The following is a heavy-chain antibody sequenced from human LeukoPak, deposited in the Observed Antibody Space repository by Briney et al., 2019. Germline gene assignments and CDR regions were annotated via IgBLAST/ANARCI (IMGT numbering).Heavy chain of an antibody. V-gene: IGHV3-21*01. J-gene: IGHJ6*03. CDR1: GFTFSSYS. D-gene: IGHD2-2*02. Sequence: GGSLRLSCAASGFTFSSYSMNWVRQAPGKGLEWVSSISSSSSYIYYADSVKGRFTISRDNAKNSLYLQMNSLRAEDTAVYYCAVLGYCSSTSCYNYYMDVWGKGTTVTVSS. CDR2: ISSSSSYI. CDR3: AVLGYCSSTSCYNYYMDV.